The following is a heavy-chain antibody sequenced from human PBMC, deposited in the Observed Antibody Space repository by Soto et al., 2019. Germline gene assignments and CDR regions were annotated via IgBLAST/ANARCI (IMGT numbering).Heavy chain of an antibody. V-gene: IGHV4-59*01. Sequence: PSETLSLPCTVSGGSISSYSWSWIRQPPGKGLEWIGYIYYSGSTNYNPSLKSRVTISVDTSKNQFSLKLSSVTAADTVVYYCARDFRGYCSSTSCPPFLYYYYGMDVWGQGTTVTVSS. CDR1: GGSISSYS. J-gene: IGHJ6*02. CDR3: ARDFRGYCSSTSCPPFLYYYYGMDV. D-gene: IGHD2-2*01. CDR2: IYYSGST.